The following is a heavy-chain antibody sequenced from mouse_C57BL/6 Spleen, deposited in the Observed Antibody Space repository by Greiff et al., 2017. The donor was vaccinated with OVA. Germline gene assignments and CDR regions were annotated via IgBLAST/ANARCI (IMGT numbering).Heavy chain of an antibody. CDR1: GYTFTSYD. CDR2: IYPRDGST. J-gene: IGHJ2*01. Sequence: VQLKESGPELVKPGASVKLSCKASGYTFTSYDINWVKQRPGQGLEWIGWIYPRDGSTKYNEKFKGKATLTVDTSSSTAYMELHSLTSEDSAVYFCARGTSFDYWGQGTTLTVSS. CDR3: ARGTSFDY. D-gene: IGHD3-3*01. V-gene: IGHV1-85*01.